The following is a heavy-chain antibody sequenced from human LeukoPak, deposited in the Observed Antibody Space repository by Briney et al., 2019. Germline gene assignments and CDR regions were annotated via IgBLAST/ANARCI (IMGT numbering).Heavy chain of an antibody. V-gene: IGHV3-74*01. CDR3: AREYMIFGVIVNYYYYGMDV. Sequence: AGGSLRLSCAASGFTFSNFWMHWVRQAPGKGLVWFALIYGDGSFTRYADSVKGRFTISRDNSKNTLYLQMNSLRAEDTAVYYCAREYMIFGVIVNYYYYGMDVWGQGTTVTVSS. D-gene: IGHD3-3*01. J-gene: IGHJ6*02. CDR1: GFTFSNFW. CDR2: IYGDGSFT.